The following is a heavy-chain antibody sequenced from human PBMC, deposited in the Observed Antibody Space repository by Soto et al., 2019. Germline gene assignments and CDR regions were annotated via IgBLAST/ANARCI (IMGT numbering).Heavy chain of an antibody. J-gene: IGHJ4*02. CDR1: GFSLSTSGVA. V-gene: IGHV2-5*02. Sequence: QITLKESGPTLVKPTQTLTLTCTFSGFSLSTSGVAVGWIRQPPGKALEWLALIYWDDDKTYSPSLKSRLTITKDTSKKQVVLTRANVDPVDTATYYWANRRGEGRGSFFDYWGQGTLVTVSS. CDR2: IYWDDDK. D-gene: IGHD3-10*01. CDR3: ANRRGEGRGSFFDY.